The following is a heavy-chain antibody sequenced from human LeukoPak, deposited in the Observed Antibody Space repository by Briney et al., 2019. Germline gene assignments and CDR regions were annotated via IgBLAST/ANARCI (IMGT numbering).Heavy chain of an antibody. Sequence: GGSLRLSCAASGFTFKRHWMSWVRQAPGKGLEWVANVNPDMSEKNYVESVKGRFTISRDNAKNSLYLQMNSLRVEDTAVYYCARYRYYTISSGGFDYWGQGTLVTVSS. CDR1: GFTFKRHW. CDR3: ARYRYYTISSGGFDY. D-gene: IGHD6-6*01. CDR2: VNPDMSEK. J-gene: IGHJ4*02. V-gene: IGHV3-7*01.